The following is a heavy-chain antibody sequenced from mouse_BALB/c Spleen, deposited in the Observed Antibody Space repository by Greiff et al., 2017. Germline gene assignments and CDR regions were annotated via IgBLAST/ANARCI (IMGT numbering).Heavy chain of an antibody. CDR3: ARSQLGRPYFDY. CDR2: ISYSGST. V-gene: IGHV3-2*02. CDR1: GYSITSDYA. J-gene: IGHJ2*01. D-gene: IGHD4-1*02. Sequence: EVKLMESGPGLVKPSQSLSLTCTVTGYSITSDYAWNWIRQFPGNKLEWMGYISYSGSTSYNPSLKSRISITRDTSKNQFFLQLNSVTTEDTATYYCARSQLGRPYFDYWGQGTTLTVSS.